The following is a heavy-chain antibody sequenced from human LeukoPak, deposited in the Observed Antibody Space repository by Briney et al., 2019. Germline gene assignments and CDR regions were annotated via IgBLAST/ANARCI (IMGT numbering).Heavy chain of an antibody. J-gene: IGHJ4*02. CDR2: IKRKTDGGTT. Sequence: GGSLRLSCAASGFTFSNAWMTWVRQAPGKGLEWVGRIKRKTDGGTTDYAAPVKGRFTISRDDSENTLYLQMNSPKTEDTAVYYCATGLPVVTATIDYWGQGTLVTVSS. V-gene: IGHV3-15*01. CDR1: GFTFSNAW. CDR3: ATGLPVVTATIDY. D-gene: IGHD2-21*02.